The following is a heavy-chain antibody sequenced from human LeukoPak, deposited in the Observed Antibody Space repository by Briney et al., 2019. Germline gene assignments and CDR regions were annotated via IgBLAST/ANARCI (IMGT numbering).Heavy chain of an antibody. Sequence: PGGSLRLSCPASGFTLSSYAMSWVRQAPGKGLEWVSAISASGGSTYYADSVKGRFTLSRHNSKNTLYLQVNSLRAEDTAVYFCAKFKFGGSGWFDYWGQGTLVTVSS. CDR2: ISASGGST. CDR3: AKFKFGGSGWFDY. D-gene: IGHD3-3*01. CDR1: GFTLSSYA. V-gene: IGHV3-23*01. J-gene: IGHJ4*02.